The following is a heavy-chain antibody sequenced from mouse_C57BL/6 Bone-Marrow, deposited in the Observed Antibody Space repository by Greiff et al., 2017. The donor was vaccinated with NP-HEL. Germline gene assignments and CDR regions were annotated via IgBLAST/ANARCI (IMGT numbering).Heavy chain of an antibody. D-gene: IGHD1-1*01. Sequence: QVQLKESGPGILQSSQTLSLTCSFSGFSLSTSGMGVSWIRQPSGKGLEWLAHIYWDDDKRYNPSLKSRLTISKDTSRNQVFLKITSVDTADTATYYCARSSGDYYGSSYGYFDYWGQGTTLTVSS. CDR1: GFSLSTSGMG. CDR3: ARSSGDYYGSSYGYFDY. J-gene: IGHJ2*01. V-gene: IGHV8-12*01. CDR2: IYWDDDK.